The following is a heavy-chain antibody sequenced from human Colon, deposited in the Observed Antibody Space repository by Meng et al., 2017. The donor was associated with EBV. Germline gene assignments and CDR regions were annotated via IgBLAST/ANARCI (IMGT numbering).Heavy chain of an antibody. CDR1: GDSISGSGDY. CDR3: ARDGPLL. CDR2: IYYTGST. Sequence: QLQGQGSGPGLVRPSETLSLTCSVSGDSISGSGDYWGWVRQPPGKGLEWIGNIYYTGSTYYNPSLKSRVTISVDTSKNQFSLKVTSMTAADTAVYYCARDGPLLWGPGTLVTVSS. V-gene: IGHV4-39*07. J-gene: IGHJ4*02.